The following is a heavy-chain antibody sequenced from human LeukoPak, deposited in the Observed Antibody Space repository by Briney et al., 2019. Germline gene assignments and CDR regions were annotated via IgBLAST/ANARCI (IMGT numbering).Heavy chain of an antibody. V-gene: IGHV4-59*01. CDR1: GGSISSYY. Sequence: SETLSVTCTVSGGSISSYYWSWIRQPPGEGLEWIGYIYYTGGTNYYPSLKSRVTISVDTSKNQFSLKLTSVTAADTAVYYCARWSLAGATLEYWGQGILVTVSS. CDR3: ARWSLAGATLEY. D-gene: IGHD1-26*01. J-gene: IGHJ4*02. CDR2: IYYTGGT.